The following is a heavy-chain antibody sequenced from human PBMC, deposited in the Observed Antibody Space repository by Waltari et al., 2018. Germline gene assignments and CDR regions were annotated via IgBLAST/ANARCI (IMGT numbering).Heavy chain of an antibody. Sequence: QVQLQESGPGLVKPSETLSLTCTVSGGSISSYYWSWIRQPPGKGLEWFGYIYYSGSTNYNPSLKSRVTISVDTSKNQFSLKLSSVTAADTAVYYCARFLVGANDYWGQGTLVTVSS. J-gene: IGHJ4*02. V-gene: IGHV4-59*01. D-gene: IGHD1-26*01. CDR2: IYYSGST. CDR3: ARFLVGANDY. CDR1: GGSISSYY.